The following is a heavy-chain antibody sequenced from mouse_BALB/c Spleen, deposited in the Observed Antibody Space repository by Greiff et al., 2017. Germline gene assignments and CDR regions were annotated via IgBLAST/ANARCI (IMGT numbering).Heavy chain of an antibody. D-gene: IGHD1-1*01. V-gene: IGHV1-4*02. J-gene: IGHJ4*01. CDR1: GYTFTSYT. CDR3: ARDYDGSSYDAMDY. Sequence: VQLQQSAAELARPGASVKMSCKASGYTFTSYTMHWVKQRPGQGLEWIGYINPSSGYTEYNQKFKDKTTLTADKSSSTAYMQLSSLTSEDSAVYYCARDYDGSSYDAMDYWGQGTSVTVSS. CDR2: INPSSGYT.